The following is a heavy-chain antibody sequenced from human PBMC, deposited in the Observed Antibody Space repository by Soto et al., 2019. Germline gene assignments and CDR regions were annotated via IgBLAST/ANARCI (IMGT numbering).Heavy chain of an antibody. CDR1: GGSISSDY. Sequence: QVQLQESGPGLVKPSETLSLICTVSGGSISSDYWSWIRQPPGKGLEWIGYVYYSGTTDYHPSLKSRVTTSVDMSRNQVSLRLNSVTAADTAVYYCARGHWFDRWGQGTLVTVSS. V-gene: IGHV4-59*01. J-gene: IGHJ5*02. CDR3: ARGHWFDR. CDR2: VYYSGTT.